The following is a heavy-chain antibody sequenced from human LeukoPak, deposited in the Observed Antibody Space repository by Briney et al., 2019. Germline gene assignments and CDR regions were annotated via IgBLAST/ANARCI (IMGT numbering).Heavy chain of an antibody. CDR2: ISGSGGYT. D-gene: IGHD2-15*01. J-gene: IGHJ6*03. Sequence: PGGSLRLSCAASGFTFSNYVMSWVRQAPGTGLEWVSSISGSGGYTYYADSVKGRFTISRDNSKNTLYLQMNSLRAEDTAVYYCAKDEPPCSGGSCYLYYYYYYMDVWGKGTTVTISS. V-gene: IGHV3-23*01. CDR3: AKDEPPCSGGSCYLYYYYYYMDV. CDR1: GFTFSNYV.